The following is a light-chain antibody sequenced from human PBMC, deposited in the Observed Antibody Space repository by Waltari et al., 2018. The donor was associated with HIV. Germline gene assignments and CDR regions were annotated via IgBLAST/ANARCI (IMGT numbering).Light chain of an antibody. J-gene: IGLJ2*01. Sequence: SYDLTQPPSVSVSPGQTASITCSGDKLGDKYACWYQQKPGQSPVLVIYQDTKRPSGIPERFSGSSSGNTATLTISGTQAMDEADYYCQAWDGSTVVFGGGTKLTVL. CDR2: QDT. CDR1: KLGDKY. V-gene: IGLV3-1*01. CDR3: QAWDGSTVV.